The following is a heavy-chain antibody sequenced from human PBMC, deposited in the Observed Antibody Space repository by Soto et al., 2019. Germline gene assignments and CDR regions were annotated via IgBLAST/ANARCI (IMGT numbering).Heavy chain of an antibody. Sequence: QVQLVESGGGVVQPGRSLRLSCAASGFTFSSYAMHWVRQAPGKGLEWVAVISYDGSNKYYADSVKGRFTISSDNSKNPLYLQMNSLRAEDTAVYSCARDPGGTDFAEWTYYFDYWGQGTPGSVSA. CDR3: ARDPGGTDFAEWTYYFDY. J-gene: IGHJ4*02. D-gene: IGHD3-3*01. V-gene: IGHV3-30-3*01. CDR1: GFTFSSYA. CDR2: ISYDGSNK.